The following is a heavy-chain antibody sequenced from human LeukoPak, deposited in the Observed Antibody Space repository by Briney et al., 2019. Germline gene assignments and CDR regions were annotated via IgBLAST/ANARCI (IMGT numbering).Heavy chain of an antibody. CDR3: ARERDQSGFDAFDI. CDR2: IKHDGSEK. V-gene: IGHV3-7*03. CDR1: GFSFSSSW. J-gene: IGHJ3*02. D-gene: IGHD6-25*01. Sequence: GGSLRLSCAASGFSFSSSWMTWVRQAPGKGLEWVANIKHDGSEKYYVDSVKGRFLISRDSAKSSPYLQMNSLRAEDTAVYYCARERDQSGFDAFDIWGQGTMVTVSS.